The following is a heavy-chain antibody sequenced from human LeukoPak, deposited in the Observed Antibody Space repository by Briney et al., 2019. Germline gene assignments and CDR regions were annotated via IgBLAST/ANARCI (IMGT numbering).Heavy chain of an antibody. Sequence: SETLSLTCAVYGGSFSGYYWSWIRQPPGKGLEWIGEINHSGSTNYNPSLKSRVTISVDTSKNQFSLKLSSVTAADTAVYYWARTVLGYCSSTSCDMAYYFDYWGQGTLVTVSS. J-gene: IGHJ4*02. CDR1: GGSFSGYY. CDR2: INHSGST. V-gene: IGHV4-34*01. CDR3: ARTVLGYCSSTSCDMAYYFDY. D-gene: IGHD2-2*02.